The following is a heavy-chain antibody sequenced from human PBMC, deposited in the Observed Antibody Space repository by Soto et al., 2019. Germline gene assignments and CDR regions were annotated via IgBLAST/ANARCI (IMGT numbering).Heavy chain of an antibody. D-gene: IGHD3-10*01. CDR2: IIPIFGTA. V-gene: IGHV1-69*13. CDR1: GGTFSSYA. CDR3: AREMGYYYGSGSYFDI. J-gene: IGHJ3*02. Sequence: SVKVSCKASGGTFSSYAISWVRQAPGQGLEWMGGIIPIFGTANYAQKFQGRVTITADESTSTTYMELSSLRSEDTAVYYCAREMGYYYGSGSYFDIWGQGTMVTVSS.